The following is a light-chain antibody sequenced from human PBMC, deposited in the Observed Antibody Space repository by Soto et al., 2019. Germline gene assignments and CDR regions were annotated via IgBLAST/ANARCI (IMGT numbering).Light chain of an antibody. CDR1: QSLLHRNGYNY. CDR2: WGS. V-gene: IGKV2-28*01. J-gene: IGKJ1*01. Sequence: DIVMTLSPLSLPVTPGESASISCRSSQSLLHRNGYNYLDWYLQKPGQSPQLLIYWGSNRASGVPDRFSGSGSGTDFTLKISRVEAEDVGVYYCMQALRSPQTFGQGTKVEIK. CDR3: MQALRSPQT.